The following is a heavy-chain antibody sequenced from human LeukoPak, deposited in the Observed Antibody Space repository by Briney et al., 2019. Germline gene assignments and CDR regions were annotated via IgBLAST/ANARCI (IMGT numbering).Heavy chain of an antibody. CDR3: AKGETEGGGLAHAY. D-gene: IGHD2-15*01. CDR1: GFTFPNFA. J-gene: IGHJ4*02. V-gene: IGHV3-23*01. Sequence: GGSLRLSCAASGFTFPNFAMSWVRQAPGKGLEWVSAISGSGAPTYHADAVKGRFTISRDNSKNTVYLQMNSLSAEDTAEYYCAKGETEGGGLAHAYWGQGTLVTVSS. CDR2: ISGSGAPT.